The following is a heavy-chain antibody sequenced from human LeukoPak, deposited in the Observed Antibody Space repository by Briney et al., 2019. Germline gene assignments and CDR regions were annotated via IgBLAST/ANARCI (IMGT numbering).Heavy chain of an antibody. D-gene: IGHD3-10*01. Sequence: GGSLRLSCAASGFTFDDYAMHWVRQAPGKGLEWVSGISWNSGSIGYADSVKGRFTISRDNAKNSLYLQMNSLRAEDTALYYCAKDSGSGYYFDYWGQGTLVTVSS. CDR3: AKDSGSGYYFDY. CDR1: GFTFDDYA. V-gene: IGHV3-9*01. CDR2: ISWNSGSI. J-gene: IGHJ4*02.